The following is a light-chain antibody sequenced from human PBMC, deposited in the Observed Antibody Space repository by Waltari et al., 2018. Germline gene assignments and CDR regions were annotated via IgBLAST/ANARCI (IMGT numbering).Light chain of an antibody. CDR3: LQYNSNLWT. CDR2: AAS. V-gene: IGKV1-17*01. CDR1: QDISTY. Sequence: DIQMTQSPSSLSASAGDRVTITCRASQDISTYLNWYQQKPGKAPNRLIYAASSLESGVPSRFSGSGSGTDFTLTISSLQPEDFATYYCLQYNSNLWTFGQGTKVEIK. J-gene: IGKJ1*01.